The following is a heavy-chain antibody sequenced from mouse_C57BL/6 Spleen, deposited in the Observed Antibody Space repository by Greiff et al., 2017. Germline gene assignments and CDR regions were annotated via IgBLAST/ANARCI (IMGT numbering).Heavy chain of an antibody. CDR3: ARGTTVVATPYYFDY. CDR1: GYTFTSYW. Sequence: QVQLQQPGAELVRPGSSVKLSCKASGYTFTSYWMDWVKQRPGQGLEWIGNIYPSDSETHYNQKFKDKATLTVDKSSSTAYMQLSSLTSEDSAVYYCARGTTVVATPYYFDYWGQGTTLTVSS. D-gene: IGHD1-1*01. J-gene: IGHJ2*01. V-gene: IGHV1-61*01. CDR2: IYPSDSET.